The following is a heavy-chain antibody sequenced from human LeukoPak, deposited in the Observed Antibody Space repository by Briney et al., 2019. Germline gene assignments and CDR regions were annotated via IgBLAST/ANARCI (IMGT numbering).Heavy chain of an antibody. D-gene: IGHD3-9*01. Sequence: GGSLRLSCAASGFTFSSYAMSWVRQAPGKGLEWVSIISGSGDRTYYADSVKGRFTISRDNSKNTLYLQMNSLRAEDTAVYYCASRPYDISTGFLRPNFDYWGQGTLVTVSS. V-gene: IGHV3-23*01. CDR2: ISGSGDRT. CDR1: GFTFSSYA. CDR3: ASRPYDISTGFLRPNFDY. J-gene: IGHJ4*02.